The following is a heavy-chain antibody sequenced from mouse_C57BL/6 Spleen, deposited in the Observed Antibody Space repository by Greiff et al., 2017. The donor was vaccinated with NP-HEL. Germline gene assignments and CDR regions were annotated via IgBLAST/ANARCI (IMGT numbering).Heavy chain of an antibody. Sequence: EVKLMESGGGLVKPGGSLKLSCAASGFTFSDYGMHWVRQAPEKGLEWVAYISSGSSTIYYADTVKGRFTISRDNAKNTLFLQMTSLRSEDTAMYYCARPGYSNYRYFDVWGTGTTVTVSS. J-gene: IGHJ1*03. CDR3: ARPGYSNYRYFDV. V-gene: IGHV5-17*01. CDR1: GFTFSDYG. D-gene: IGHD2-5*01. CDR2: ISSGSSTI.